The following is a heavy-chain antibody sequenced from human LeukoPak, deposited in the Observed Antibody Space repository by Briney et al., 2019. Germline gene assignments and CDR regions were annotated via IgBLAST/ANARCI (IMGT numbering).Heavy chain of an antibody. D-gene: IGHD2-15*01. Sequence: ASVKVSCKASGYTFTGYYMHWVRQAPGQGLEWMGWINPNSGGTNSAQTFQGRVTMTRDTSISTAYMELSRLRSDDTAVYYCARGYCRGGDCYEFDYWGQGTLVTVSS. V-gene: IGHV1-2*02. CDR3: ARGYCRGGDCYEFDY. CDR1: GYTFTGYY. CDR2: INPNSGGT. J-gene: IGHJ4*02.